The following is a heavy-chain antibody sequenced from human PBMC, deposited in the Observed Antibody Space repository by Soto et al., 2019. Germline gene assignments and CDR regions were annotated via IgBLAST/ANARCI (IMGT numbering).Heavy chain of an antibody. CDR3: ARGGYGDYRFNY. CDR2: INHNSGGT. V-gene: IGHV1-2*02. Sequence: QVQLVQSGAEVKKPGASVKVSCKASGYTFTGYYMHWVRQAPGQGLEWMGWINHNSGGTNYAQKFQGRVTMTRDTSISTAYMELSRLRSDDTAVYYCARGGYGDYRFNYWGQGTLVTVSS. D-gene: IGHD4-17*01. CDR1: GYTFTGYY. J-gene: IGHJ4*02.